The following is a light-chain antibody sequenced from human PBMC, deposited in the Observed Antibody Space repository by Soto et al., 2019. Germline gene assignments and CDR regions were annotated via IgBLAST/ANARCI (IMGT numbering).Light chain of an antibody. CDR1: SDNY. CDR2: GVT. Sequence: QLVLTQPASVSGSPGQSITISCTGTSDNYVSWYQQHPGKVPKLMIYGVTNRPSGVSDRFSGSKSGNTASLTISGLQTEDEADYYCSSYTNSRTLLFGAGTKLTVL. V-gene: IGLV2-14*01. J-gene: IGLJ1*01. CDR3: SSYTNSRTLL.